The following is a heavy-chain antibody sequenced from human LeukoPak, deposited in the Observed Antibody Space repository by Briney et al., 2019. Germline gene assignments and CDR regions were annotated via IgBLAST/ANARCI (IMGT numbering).Heavy chain of an antibody. CDR3: ARVSFDSSHPYFDY. V-gene: IGHV3-64*01. J-gene: IGHJ4*02. CDR1: GFTFSSYA. D-gene: IGHD3-22*01. CDR2: ISSNGGST. Sequence: PGRSLRLSCAASGFTFSSYAMHWVRQAPGKGLEYVSAISSNGGSTYYGNSVKGRFTISRDNSKNTLYLQMGSLRAEDMAVYYCARVSFDSSHPYFDYWGQGTLVTVSS.